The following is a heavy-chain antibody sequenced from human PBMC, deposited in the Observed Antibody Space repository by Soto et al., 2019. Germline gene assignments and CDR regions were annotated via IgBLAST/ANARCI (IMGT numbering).Heavy chain of an antibody. D-gene: IGHD2-21*02. CDR1: GGTFSSYT. CDR3: AREADVVVTATAPFDY. J-gene: IGHJ4*02. Sequence: QVQLVQSGAEVKKPGSSVKVSCKASGGTFSSYTISWVRQAPGQGLEWMGRIIPILGIANDAQKFQGRVTITEDETTSPAYMELGSLRSEDTAVYYGAREADVVVTATAPFDYWGQGTLVTVSS. CDR2: IIPILGIA. V-gene: IGHV1-69*08.